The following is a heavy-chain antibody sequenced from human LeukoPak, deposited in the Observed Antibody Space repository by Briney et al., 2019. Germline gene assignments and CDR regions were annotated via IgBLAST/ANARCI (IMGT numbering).Heavy chain of an antibody. Sequence: SETLSLTCTVSGGSISSGSYYWSWIRQPAGKGLEWIGRIYTSRSTNYNPSLKSRVTISVDTSKNQFSLKVSSVTAADTAVYYCASALVSGWPGYFDYWGQGTLVTVSS. CDR3: ASALVSGWPGYFDY. CDR1: GGSISSGSYY. D-gene: IGHD6-19*01. J-gene: IGHJ4*02. V-gene: IGHV4-61*02. CDR2: IYTSRST.